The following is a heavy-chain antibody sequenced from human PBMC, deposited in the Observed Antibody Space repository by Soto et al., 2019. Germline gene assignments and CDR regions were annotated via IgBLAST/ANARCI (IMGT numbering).Heavy chain of an antibody. V-gene: IGHV3-30*03. CDR1: EFTFSNYA. Sequence: GGSLRLSCAASEFTFSNYAMHWVRQAPGKGLQWLAVISYDGNNKYYVDSVKGRFTISRDNAKNSLYLQMNSLRAEDTAVYYCARATGADKEDYWGQGTLVTVSS. CDR2: ISYDGNNK. CDR3: ARATGADKEDY. J-gene: IGHJ4*02. D-gene: IGHD3-10*01.